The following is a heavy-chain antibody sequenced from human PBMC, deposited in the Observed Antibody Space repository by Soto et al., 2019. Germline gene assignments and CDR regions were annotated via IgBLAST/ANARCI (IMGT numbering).Heavy chain of an antibody. Sequence: PSETLCLTCTVTGGTISGYYWSWIRQPPGKGLEWIGYIYYSGSTNYNPSLKSRVTISVDTSKNQFSLKLSSVTAADTAVYYCASTTSARLMARTPYYYYGMDVWGQGTTVTVSS. CDR2: IYYSGST. CDR1: GGTISGYY. J-gene: IGHJ6*02. D-gene: IGHD6-6*01. CDR3: ASTTSARLMARTPYYYYGMDV. V-gene: IGHV4-59*01.